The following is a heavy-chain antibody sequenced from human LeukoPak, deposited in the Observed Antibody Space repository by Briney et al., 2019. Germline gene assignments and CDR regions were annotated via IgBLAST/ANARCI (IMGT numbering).Heavy chain of an antibody. J-gene: IGHJ4*02. CDR3: ARSGYDWVWDKYYFDY. CDR2: IYSGGST. CDR1: GFTVSSNY. Sequence: PGGSLRLSCAASGFTVSSNYMSWVRQAPGKGLEWVSVIYSGGSTYYADSVKGRFTISRDNSKNTLYLQMNSLRAEDTAVYYCARSGYDWVWDKYYFDYWGQGTLVTVSS. D-gene: IGHD5-12*01. V-gene: IGHV3-53*01.